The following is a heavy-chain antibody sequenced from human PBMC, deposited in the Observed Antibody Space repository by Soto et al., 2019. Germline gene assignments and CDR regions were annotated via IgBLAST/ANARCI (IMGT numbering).Heavy chain of an antibody. CDR2: SRNRVNSHTT. V-gene: IGHV3-72*01. D-gene: IGHD1-26*01. Sequence: EVQLVESGGGLVQPGGSLRLSCAASGFTFSDHYMDWVRQAPGKGLEWVARSRNRVNSHTTEYAASVKGRFTISRDESKNSLYQQMNSLKIEDTAVYYCTRGLLGGAPSYTFHGMDVWGQGTTVTVSS. CDR1: GFTFSDHY. J-gene: IGHJ6*01. CDR3: TRGLLGGAPSYTFHGMDV.